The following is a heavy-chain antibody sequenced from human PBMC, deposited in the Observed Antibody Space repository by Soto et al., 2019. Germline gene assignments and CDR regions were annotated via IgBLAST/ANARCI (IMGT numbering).Heavy chain of an antibody. CDR2: IYDSGST. CDR1: GGSISSGDYN. J-gene: IGHJ4*02. CDR3: ARGPSGDKVDY. V-gene: IGHV4-30-4*01. D-gene: IGHD7-27*01. Sequence: QVLLQESGPGLVKPSQTLSLTCTVSGGSISSGDYNWSWIRQSPGKGLEWIGHIYDSGSTYNNPSLQSRVTISVDTSKNQFSLNLSSVTAADTAVYYCARGPSGDKVDYWGQGTLVTVFS.